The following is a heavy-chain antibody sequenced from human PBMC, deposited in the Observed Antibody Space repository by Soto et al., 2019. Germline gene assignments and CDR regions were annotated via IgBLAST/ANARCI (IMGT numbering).Heavy chain of an antibody. D-gene: IGHD6-6*01. V-gene: IGHV3-23*01. J-gene: IGHJ4*02. CDR1: GFTFSSSA. CDR2: ISGSDDST. Sequence: EVPLLESGGGLVQPGESLRLSCAASGFTFSSSAMSWVRQAPGKGLEWVSVISGSDDSTYYADSVKGRFTISGDNSKNTRYLQMNSLRADDTAVYYCAKMSSSSTFAYWGQGTLVTVSS. CDR3: AKMSSSSTFAY.